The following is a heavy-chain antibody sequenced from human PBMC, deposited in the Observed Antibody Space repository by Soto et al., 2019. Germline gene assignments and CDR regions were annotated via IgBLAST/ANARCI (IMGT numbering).Heavy chain of an antibody. J-gene: IGHJ4*02. CDR3: ATSGPEYAFWSGYYKGY. CDR2: ISGSGGST. D-gene: IGHD3-3*01. V-gene: IGHV3-23*01. Sequence: GGSLRLSCAASGFTFSSYAMSWVRQAPGKGLEWVSAISGSGGSTYYADSVKGRFTISRDNSKNTLYLQMNSLRAEDTAVYYCATSGPEYAFWSGYYKGYWGQGNLVPVSS. CDR1: GFTFSSYA.